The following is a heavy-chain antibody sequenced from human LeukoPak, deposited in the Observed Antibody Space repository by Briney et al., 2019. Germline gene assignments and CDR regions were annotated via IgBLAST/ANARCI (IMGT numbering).Heavy chain of an antibody. CDR3: ARAKYSGSWTDY. CDR2: INHSGST. D-gene: IGHD6-13*01. J-gene: IGHJ4*02. V-gene: IGHV4-34*01. Sequence: SETLSLTCAVYSGSFSGYYWSWTRQPPGKGLEWIGEINHSGSTKYNPSLKSRVTMSVDTSKNQFSLKLSSVTAADTAVYYCARAKYSGSWTDYWGQGTLVTVSS. CDR1: SGSFSGYY.